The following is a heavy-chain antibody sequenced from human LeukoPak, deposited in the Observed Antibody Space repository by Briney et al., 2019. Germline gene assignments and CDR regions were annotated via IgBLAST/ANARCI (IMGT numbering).Heavy chain of an antibody. CDR2: IYPGDSDT. CDR3: ARPYSGYDFYFDY. V-gene: IGHV5-51*07. D-gene: IGHD5-12*01. Sequence: AESQKISCEGSGYTFTNYWIAWVHQVPVKGLEWVGIIYPGDSDTRYSPSFQGQVTISADKSISTAYLQWRSLKASDTAMYYCARPYSGYDFYFDYRGQGTPGTVSS. CDR1: GYTFTNYW. J-gene: IGHJ4*02.